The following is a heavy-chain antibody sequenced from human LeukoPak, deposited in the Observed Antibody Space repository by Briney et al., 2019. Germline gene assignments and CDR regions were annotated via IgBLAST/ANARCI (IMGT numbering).Heavy chain of an antibody. Sequence: GGSLRLSCAASGFTFSSYGMHWVRQAPGKGLEWVAVISYDESNKYYADSVKGRFTISRDNSKNTLYLQMNSLRAEDTAVYYCASGGIQLWFDYWGQGTLVTVSS. CDR2: ISYDESNK. CDR1: GFTFSSYG. D-gene: IGHD5-18*01. J-gene: IGHJ5*01. CDR3: ASGGIQLWFDY. V-gene: IGHV3-30*03.